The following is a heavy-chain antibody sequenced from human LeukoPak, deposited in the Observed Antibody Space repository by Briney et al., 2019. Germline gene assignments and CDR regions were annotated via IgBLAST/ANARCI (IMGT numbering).Heavy chain of an antibody. CDR1: GFTFSNYA. V-gene: IGHV3-23*01. Sequence: GGSLRLSCAVSGFTFSNYAMSWVRQAPGKGLEWVSAISGSGGSTYYADSVKGRFTIFRDNSKNTLYLQMNSLRAEDTAVYYCAKATRRFLEWTTPFDPWGQGTLVTVSS. J-gene: IGHJ5*02. CDR2: ISGSGGST. CDR3: AKATRRFLEWTTPFDP. D-gene: IGHD3-3*01.